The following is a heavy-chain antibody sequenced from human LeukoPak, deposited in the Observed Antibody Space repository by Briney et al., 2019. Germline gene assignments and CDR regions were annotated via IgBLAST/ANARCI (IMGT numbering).Heavy chain of an antibody. V-gene: IGHV5-51*01. D-gene: IGHD3-22*01. CDR1: GYSFTNYW. CDR2: IYPGDSDT. J-gene: IGHJ3*02. CDR3: ARQQGYYDSSGYYSAAFDI. Sequence: GESLKISCKGSGYSFTNYWIGWVRQMPGKGLEWMGLIYPGDSDTRYSPSFQGQVTISADKSISTAYLQWSSLKASDTAMYYCARQQGYYDSSGYYSAAFDIWGQGTMVTVSS.